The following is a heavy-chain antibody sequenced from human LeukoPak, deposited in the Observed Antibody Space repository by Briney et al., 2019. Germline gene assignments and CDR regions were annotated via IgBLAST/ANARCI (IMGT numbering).Heavy chain of an antibody. D-gene: IGHD2-2*01. V-gene: IGHV3-20*04. CDR1: GFTFDDYG. Sequence: GGSLRLSCAASGFTFDDYGMSWVRQVPGKGLEWVSGINWNGGSTGYADSVKGRFTISRDNAKNSLYLQMNSLRAEDTAVYYCAREKEGYCSRTSCYLDYYYYYMDVWGKGTTVTISS. CDR2: INWNGGST. J-gene: IGHJ6*03. CDR3: AREKEGYCSRTSCYLDYYYYYMDV.